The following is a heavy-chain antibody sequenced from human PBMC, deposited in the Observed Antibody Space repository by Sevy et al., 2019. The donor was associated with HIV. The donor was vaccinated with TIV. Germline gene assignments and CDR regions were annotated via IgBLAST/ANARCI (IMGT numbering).Heavy chain of an antibody. CDR3: ARDKLQTTGSLGDYYYGLDV. D-gene: IGHD3-16*01. J-gene: IGHJ6*02. CDR1: GFTLSNYG. CDR2: IWYDGSNN. V-gene: IGHV3-33*01. Sequence: GGSLRLSCAGSGFTLSNYGMHWVRQAPGKGLEWVAIIWYDGSNNYYTESVKGRFTISRDNSKNMLYLQMNGLRAEDTAVYYCARDKLQTTGSLGDYYYGLDVWGQGTRVTVSS.